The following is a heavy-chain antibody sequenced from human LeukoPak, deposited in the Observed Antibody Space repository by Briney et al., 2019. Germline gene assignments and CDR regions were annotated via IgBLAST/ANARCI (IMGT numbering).Heavy chain of an antibody. CDR2: ISWNSGYI. CDR3: AKVRGTYSSGYFFDY. J-gene: IGHJ4*02. Sequence: PGGSLRLSCAASGFTFDNYAMHWDRQAPGKGLEWLSIISWNSGYIGYADSVKGRFTISRDNAKKSLDLQMNSLRAEDTAFYYCAKVRGTYSSGYFFDYWGQGTLVTVSS. V-gene: IGHV3-9*01. D-gene: IGHD6-19*01. CDR1: GFTFDNYA.